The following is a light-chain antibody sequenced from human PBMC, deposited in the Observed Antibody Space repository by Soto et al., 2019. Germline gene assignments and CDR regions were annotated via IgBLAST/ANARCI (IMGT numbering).Light chain of an antibody. Sequence: NFMLTQPHSVSESPGKTVTISCTRSSGSIASNYVQWYQQRPGSAPTTVIYEDNQRPSGVPDRFSGSIDSSSNSASLTISGLKTEDEAAYYCQSYDSSNLWVFGGGTKVTVL. CDR2: EDN. J-gene: IGLJ3*02. CDR3: QSYDSSNLWV. CDR1: SGSIASNY. V-gene: IGLV6-57*04.